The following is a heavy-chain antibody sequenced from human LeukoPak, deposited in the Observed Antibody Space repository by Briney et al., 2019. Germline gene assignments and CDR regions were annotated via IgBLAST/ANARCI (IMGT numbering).Heavy chain of an antibody. Sequence: SETLSLTCTVSGGSISSYYWSWIRQPPGKGLEWIGYIYYSGSTNYNPSLKSQVTMSVDTSKNQFSLKLSSVTAADTAVYYCARRYCSGGSCYSSFDYWGQGTLVTVSS. J-gene: IGHJ4*02. CDR2: IYYSGST. V-gene: IGHV4-59*08. CDR3: ARRYCSGGSCYSSFDY. D-gene: IGHD2-15*01. CDR1: GGSISSYY.